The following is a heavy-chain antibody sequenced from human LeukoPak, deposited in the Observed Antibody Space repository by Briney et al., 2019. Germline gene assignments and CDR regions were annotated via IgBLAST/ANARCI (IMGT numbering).Heavy chain of an antibody. CDR3: ARDLFLGLVSVVVPAAIGY. CDR1: GFTFSNFE. V-gene: IGHV3-21*01. Sequence: KAGGSLRLSCAASGFTFSNFEMNWVRQAPGKGLEWVSSIGSSSSYIYYADSVKGRFTISRDNAKNSLYLQMNSLRAEDTAVYYCARDLFLGLVSVVVPAAIGYWGQGTLVTVSS. D-gene: IGHD2-2*02. J-gene: IGHJ4*02. CDR2: IGSSSSYI.